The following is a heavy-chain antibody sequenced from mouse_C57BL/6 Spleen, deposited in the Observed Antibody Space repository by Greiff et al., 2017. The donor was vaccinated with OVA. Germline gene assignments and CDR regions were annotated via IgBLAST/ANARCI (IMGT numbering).Heavy chain of an antibody. CDR2: ISDGGSYT. Sequence: EVKLVESGGGLVKPGGSLKLSCAASGFTFSSYAMSWVRQTPEKRLEWVATISDGGSYTYYPDNVKGRFTISRDNAKNNLYLQMSHLKSEDTAMYYCARGYFYFDYWGQGTTLTVSS. CDR3: ARGYFYFDY. V-gene: IGHV5-4*03. CDR1: GFTFSSYA. D-gene: IGHD2-14*01. J-gene: IGHJ2*01.